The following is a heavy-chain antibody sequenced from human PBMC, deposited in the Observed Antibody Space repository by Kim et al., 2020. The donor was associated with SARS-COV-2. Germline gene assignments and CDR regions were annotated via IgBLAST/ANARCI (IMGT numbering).Heavy chain of an antibody. CDR1: GFTFSSYS. V-gene: IGHV3-21*01. J-gene: IGHJ5*02. CDR3: ARDLEQQLASTWGTWFDP. D-gene: IGHD6-13*01. Sequence: GGSLRLSCAASGFTFSSYSMNWVRQAPGKGLEWVSSISSSSSYIFYADSVKGRFTISRDNAKNSLYLQMNSLRAEDTAVYYCARDLEQQLASTWGTWFDPWGQGTLVTVSS. CDR2: ISSSSSYI.